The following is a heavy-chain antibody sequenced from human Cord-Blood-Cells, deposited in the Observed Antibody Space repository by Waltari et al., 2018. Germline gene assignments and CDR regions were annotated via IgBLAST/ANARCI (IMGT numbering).Heavy chain of an antibody. CDR2: IYHSGST. V-gene: IGHV4-38-2*02. CDR1: GYSLSSGYY. J-gene: IGHJ4*02. CDR3: ARDPTIKRRDQLGIGYYFDY. D-gene: IGHD7-27*01. Sequence: QVQLQESGPGLVKPSETLSLTCAVSGYSLSSGYYWGWFRQPHGKGLEWIGSIYHSGSTYYNPSLKSRVTISVDTSKNQFSLKLSSVTAADTAVYYCARDPTIKRRDQLGIGYYFDYWGQGTLVTVSS.